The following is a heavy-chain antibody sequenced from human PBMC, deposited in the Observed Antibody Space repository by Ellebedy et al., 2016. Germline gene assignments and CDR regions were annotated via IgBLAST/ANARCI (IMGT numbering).Heavy chain of an antibody. CDR2: IDFSGTGT. D-gene: IGHD3-3*01. V-gene: IGHV3-21*06. J-gene: IGHJ4*02. CDR1: GLTVSGYW. CDR3: ARDGSEWSRDH. Sequence: GESLKISXVASGLTVSGYWMHWVRQAPGKGLEWVATIDFSGTGTYYADSVKGRFIISRDNTKNSLFLQMNSLGVVDTAVYYCARDGSEWSRDHWGQGTLVTVSS.